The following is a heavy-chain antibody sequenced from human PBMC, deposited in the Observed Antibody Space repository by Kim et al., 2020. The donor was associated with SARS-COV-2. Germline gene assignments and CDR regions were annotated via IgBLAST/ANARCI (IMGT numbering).Heavy chain of an antibody. Sequence: QTLSLTCAISGDGVSSNGGTWSWIRESPSRGLEWLGRTYYNSKWFYDYAVSVRSRVTISPDTSKNQVSLQLNSVTPEDTAVYYCARGLWSLRSFDLWGQGTMVTVSA. CDR2: TYYNSKWFY. J-gene: IGHJ3*01. V-gene: IGHV6-1*01. CDR1: GDGVSSNGGT. D-gene: IGHD3-16*01. CDR3: ARGLWSLRSFDL.